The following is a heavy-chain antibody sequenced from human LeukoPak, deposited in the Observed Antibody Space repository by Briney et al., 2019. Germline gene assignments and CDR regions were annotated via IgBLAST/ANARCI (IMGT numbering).Heavy chain of an antibody. CDR3: AKGFCTSTSCPLGY. V-gene: IGHV3-23*01. D-gene: IGHD2-2*01. CDR2: IGSSGGST. J-gene: IGHJ4*02. CDR1: GFTLSTYA. Sequence: PGGSLRLSCAASGFTLSTYAMSWVRQAPGKGLEWVSTIGSSGGSTYYADSVKGRFTVSRANSKNTLYLQMNTLRAEDTAVYYCAKGFCTSTSCPLGYWGRGTLVTVSS.